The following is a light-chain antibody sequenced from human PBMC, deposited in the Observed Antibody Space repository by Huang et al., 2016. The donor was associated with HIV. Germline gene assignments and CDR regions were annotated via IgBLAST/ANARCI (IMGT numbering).Light chain of an antibody. CDR2: YAS. Sequence: EIVLTHSPDFQSVASKEKVTITCRASQSIGSTLQWYQQRPDQSPKLLIKYASQSISGVPSRFSGSGSGTDFTLTINSLEAEDAATYYCHQSSSLPPTFGQGTKLEIK. V-gene: IGKV6-21*02. CDR1: QSIGST. J-gene: IGKJ2*01. CDR3: HQSSSLPPT.